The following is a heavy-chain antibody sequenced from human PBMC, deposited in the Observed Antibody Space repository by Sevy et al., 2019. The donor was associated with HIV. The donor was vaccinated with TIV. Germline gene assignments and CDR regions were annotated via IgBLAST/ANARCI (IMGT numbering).Heavy chain of an antibody. V-gene: IGHV4-39*01. D-gene: IGHD3-22*01. CDR1: GGSISSSSHY. CDR3: ARYKTGRKTYYYDSSGPGVGAFDI. CDR2: IYYSGNT. Sequence: SETLSLTCTVSGGSISSSSHYWGWIRQPPGKGLEWIGSIYYSGNTYYKPSLKSRVTISVDTSKNQFSLKLSFVTAADTAVYYCARYKTGRKTYYYDSSGPGVGAFDIWGQGTMVTVSS. J-gene: IGHJ3*02.